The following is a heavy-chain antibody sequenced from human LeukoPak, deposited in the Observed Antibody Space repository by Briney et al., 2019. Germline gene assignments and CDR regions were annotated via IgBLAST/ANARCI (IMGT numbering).Heavy chain of an antibody. CDR2: LNHSGSI. CDR1: GGSFSGYS. CDR3: ARVAAAAPLYYYYYYMDV. V-gene: IGHV4-34*01. J-gene: IGHJ6*03. Sequence: SETLFLTCVVDGGSFSGYSWSWIRQSPGKGLEWIGELNHSGSINYNPSLESRVTISVDTSKNQFSLKLSSVTAADTAVYYCARVAAAAPLYYYYYYMDVWGRGTTVIVSS. D-gene: IGHD6-13*01.